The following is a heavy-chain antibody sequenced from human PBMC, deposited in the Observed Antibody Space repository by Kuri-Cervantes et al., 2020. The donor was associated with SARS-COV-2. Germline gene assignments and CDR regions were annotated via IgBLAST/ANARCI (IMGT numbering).Heavy chain of an antibody. J-gene: IGHJ5*02. CDR2: IYHSGST. D-gene: IGHD2-2*02. V-gene: IGHV4-38-2*01. Sequence: ESLKISCAVSGYSISSGYYWGWIRQPPGEGLEWIGSIYHSGSTYYNPSLKSRVTISVDTSKNQFSLKLSSVTAADTAVYYCASEQPSRYCSSTSCYTWGQGTLVTVSS. CDR1: GYSISSGYY. CDR3: ASEQPSRYCSSTSCYT.